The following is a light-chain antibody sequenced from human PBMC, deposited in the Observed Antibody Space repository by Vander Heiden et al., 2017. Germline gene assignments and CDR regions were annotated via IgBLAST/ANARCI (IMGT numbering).Light chain of an antibody. V-gene: IGKV3-20*01. CDR3: QHYGDSPTVV. CDR2: GAS. Sequence: EIVLTQSPGTLSLSPGERATPSCRASQSVSSSYLAWYQQKPGQAPRLLIYGASSRATGTPDRFTGSAYGTDFTLTISRRDPEDFTVYYCQHYGDSPTVVFGQGTKLEIK. CDR1: QSVSSSY. J-gene: IGKJ2*01.